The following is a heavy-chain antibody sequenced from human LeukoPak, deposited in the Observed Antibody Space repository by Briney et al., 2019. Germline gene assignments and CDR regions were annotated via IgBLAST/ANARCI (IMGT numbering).Heavy chain of an antibody. D-gene: IGHD3-9*01. V-gene: IGHV4-4*07. J-gene: IGHJ5*02. CDR1: GGSISSYY. CDR3: ARANYDILTGLVNWFDP. Sequence: SETLSLTCPVSGGSISSYYWSWIRPPAGKGLEWIGRIYTSGSTNYNPSLKSRVTMSVDTSKNQLSLKLSSVTAADTAVYYCARANYDILTGLVNWFDPWGQGTLVTVSS. CDR2: IYTSGST.